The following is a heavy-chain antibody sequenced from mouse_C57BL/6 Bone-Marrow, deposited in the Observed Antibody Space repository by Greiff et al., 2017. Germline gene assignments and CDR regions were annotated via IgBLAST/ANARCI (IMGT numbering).Heavy chain of an antibody. CDR2: RWSGGST. CDR3: ASFTTVVARDY. D-gene: IGHD1-1*01. J-gene: IGHJ4*01. CDR1: GFSLTSYG. Sequence: VKLMESGPGLVQPSQSLSITCTVSGFSLTSYGVHWVRQSPGKGLEWLGVRWSGGSTDYNAAFISRLSISKDNSKSQVFFKMNSLQADDTAIYYCASFTTVVARDYWGQGPSDTVSS. V-gene: IGHV2-2*01.